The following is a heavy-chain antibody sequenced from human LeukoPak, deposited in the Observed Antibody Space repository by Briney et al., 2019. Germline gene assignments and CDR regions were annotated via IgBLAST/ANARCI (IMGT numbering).Heavy chain of an antibody. V-gene: IGHV4-59*08. CDR1: GGSISSYY. CDR3: ARRQGVTTYWYFDL. J-gene: IGHJ2*01. D-gene: IGHD4-17*01. Sequence: SETLSLTCTVSGGSISSYYGSWIRQPPGKGLEWIGYIYYSGSTNYNPSLKSRVTMSVDTSKRQFSLKLSSVTAADTAVYYCARRQGVTTYWYFDLWGRGTLVTVSS. CDR2: IYYSGST.